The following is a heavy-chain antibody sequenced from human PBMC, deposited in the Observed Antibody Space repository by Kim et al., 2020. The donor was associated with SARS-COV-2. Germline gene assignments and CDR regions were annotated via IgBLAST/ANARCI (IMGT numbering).Heavy chain of an antibody. V-gene: IGHV3-43*02. CDR1: GFTFDDYA. CDR3: AKDMKQWLVEYFDY. CDR2: ISGDGGST. Sequence: GGSLRLSCAASGFTFDDYAMHWVRQAPGKGLEWVSLISGDGGSTYYADSVEGRFTISRDNSKNSLYLQMNSLRTEDTALYYCAKDMKQWLVEYFDYWGQGTLVTASS. J-gene: IGHJ4*02. D-gene: IGHD6-19*01.